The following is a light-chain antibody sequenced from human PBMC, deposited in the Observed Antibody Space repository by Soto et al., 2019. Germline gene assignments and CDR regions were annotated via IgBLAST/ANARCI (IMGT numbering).Light chain of an antibody. CDR3: ASYTIKKSWV. Sequence: QAVLNQRASVTGSPGQSITIACTGTSGEIGAFNHVSWYQQFPGTAPKLMIYEVANRPSGVSGRFSGSRSGNTASLTISGLQPEDEADYYCASYTIKKSWVFGGGTKVNVL. V-gene: IGLV2-14*01. J-gene: IGLJ3*02. CDR2: EVA. CDR1: SGEIGAFNH.